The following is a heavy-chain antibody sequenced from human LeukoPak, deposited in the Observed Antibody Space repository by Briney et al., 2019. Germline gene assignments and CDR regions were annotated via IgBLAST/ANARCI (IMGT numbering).Heavy chain of an antibody. CDR1: GFTFSDYY. J-gene: IGHJ4*02. CDR3: ARERSGSYYYFDY. D-gene: IGHD1-26*01. Sequence: PGGSLRLSCAASGFTFSDYYMSWIRQAPGKGLEWVSSISSSSSYIYYADSVKGRFTISRDNAKNSLYLQMNSLRAEDTAVYYCARERSGSYYYFDYWGQGTLVTVSS. CDR2: ISSSSSYI. V-gene: IGHV3-11*06.